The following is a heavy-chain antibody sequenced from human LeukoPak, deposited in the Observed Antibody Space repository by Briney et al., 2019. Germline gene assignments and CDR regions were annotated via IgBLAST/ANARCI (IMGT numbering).Heavy chain of an antibody. Sequence: GGSLRLSCAASGFTFDDYAMHWVRQAPGKGLEWVSSISSSSSYIYYADSVKGRFTISRDNAKNSLYLQMNSLRAEDTAVYYCARDGSSAYYGSGSYYNNYYYGMDVWGQGTTVTVSS. CDR2: ISSSSSYI. V-gene: IGHV3-21*01. J-gene: IGHJ6*02. CDR1: GFTFDDYA. D-gene: IGHD3-10*01. CDR3: ARDGSSAYYGSGSYYNNYYYGMDV.